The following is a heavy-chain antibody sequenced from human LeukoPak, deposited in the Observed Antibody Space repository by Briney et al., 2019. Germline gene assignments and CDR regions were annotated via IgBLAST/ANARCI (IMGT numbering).Heavy chain of an antibody. Sequence: GASVKVSCKASGGTFSSYAISWVRQAPGQGLEWMGRIIPILGIANYAQKFQGRVTITADKSTSTAYMELSSLRSEDTAVYYCARVNPSSSEEDDYGFVLDYWGQGTLVTVSS. CDR1: GGTFSSYA. CDR2: IIPILGIA. V-gene: IGHV1-69*04. D-gene: IGHD4-17*01. CDR3: ARVNPSSSEEDDYGFVLDY. J-gene: IGHJ4*02.